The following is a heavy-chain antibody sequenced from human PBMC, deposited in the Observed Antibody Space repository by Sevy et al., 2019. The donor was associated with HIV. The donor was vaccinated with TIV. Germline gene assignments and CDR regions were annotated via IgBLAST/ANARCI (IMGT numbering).Heavy chain of an antibody. CDR3: ARAYSSGWYDY. D-gene: IGHD6-19*01. Sequence: GGSLRLSCVASGFTFSSYDMHWVRQATGKGVEWVSAIGTASDTYYPGSVKGRFTISRENAKNSLFLQMNSLRVGDTAVYYCARAYSSGWYDYWGQGTLVTVSS. CDR2: IGTASDT. V-gene: IGHV3-13*01. CDR1: GFTFSSYD. J-gene: IGHJ4*02.